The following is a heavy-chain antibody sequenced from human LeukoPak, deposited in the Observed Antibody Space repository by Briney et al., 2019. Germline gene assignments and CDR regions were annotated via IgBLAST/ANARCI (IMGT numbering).Heavy chain of an antibody. CDR3: ARKRGIAGAKYYFDY. Sequence: GGSLRLSCAASGFTFSSYAMSWVRQAPGKGLEWVSAISGSGGSTYYADSVKGRFTISRDNSKNTLYLQMNSLRAEDKAVYYCARKRGIAGAKYYFDYWGQGTLVTVSS. D-gene: IGHD6-13*01. V-gene: IGHV3-23*01. CDR2: ISGSGGST. J-gene: IGHJ4*02. CDR1: GFTFSSYA.